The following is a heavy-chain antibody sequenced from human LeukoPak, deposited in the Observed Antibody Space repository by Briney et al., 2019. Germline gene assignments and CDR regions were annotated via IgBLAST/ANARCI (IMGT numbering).Heavy chain of an antibody. D-gene: IGHD6-6*01. CDR1: GGSISSGGYY. CDR2: IYYSGST. CDR3: ARDVSSRGFDY. Sequence: PSETLSLTCTVSGGSISSGGYYCSWIRQHPGKGLEWIGYIYYSGSTYYNPSLKSRVTISVDTSKKQFSLKLSSVTAADTAVYYCARDVSSRGFDYWGQGTLVTVSS. V-gene: IGHV4-31*03. J-gene: IGHJ4*02.